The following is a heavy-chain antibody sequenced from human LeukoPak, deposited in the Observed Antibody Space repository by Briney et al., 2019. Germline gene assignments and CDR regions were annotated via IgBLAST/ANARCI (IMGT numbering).Heavy chain of an antibody. CDR1: GFIFASYG. V-gene: IGHV3-48*01. CDR2: ISAGSSNT. J-gene: IGHJ4*02. CDR3: ARDAVQAGTPFYFDF. Sequence: GGSLRLSCSASGFIFASYGMNWVRQAPGKGLQWVSYISAGSSNTFYADSVKGRFTISRDDADSSLHLQMNSLSAEDTAVYYCARDAVQAGTPFYFDFWGQGALVTVSS. D-gene: IGHD2-15*01.